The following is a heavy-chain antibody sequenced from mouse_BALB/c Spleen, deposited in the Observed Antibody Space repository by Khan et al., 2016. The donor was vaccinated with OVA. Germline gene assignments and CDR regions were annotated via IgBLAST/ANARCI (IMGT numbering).Heavy chain of an antibody. CDR2: IYYSGTV. CDR3: ARDYGSLYWFFEV. V-gene: IGHV3-5*02. Sequence: EVQLQESGPGLVKPSQTVSLTCTVTGISITSGNYRWSWIRQFPGNKLEWIGNIYYSGTVPYNPSLTSRTTITRDTSKNQVCLEMNSLTSEDTATYDCARDYGSLYWFFEVWGAGTTVTVSS. CDR1: GISITSGNYR. J-gene: IGHJ1*01. D-gene: IGHD1-1*01.